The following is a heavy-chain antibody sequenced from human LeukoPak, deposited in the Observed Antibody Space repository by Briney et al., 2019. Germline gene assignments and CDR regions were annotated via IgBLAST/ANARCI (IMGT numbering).Heavy chain of an antibody. V-gene: IGHV3-7*03. Sequence: PGGSLRLPCRTSGFTFSDSWMSWFRQAPGQGLEWVASIKDDGSDKYYLDSVKGRFTISRDNSKNTLYLQMNSLRAEDTAVYYCAKDGYGSGSYYKGGVDYWGQGTLVTVSS. D-gene: IGHD3-10*01. CDR3: AKDGYGSGSYYKGGVDY. CDR2: IKDDGSDK. J-gene: IGHJ4*02. CDR1: GFTFSDSW.